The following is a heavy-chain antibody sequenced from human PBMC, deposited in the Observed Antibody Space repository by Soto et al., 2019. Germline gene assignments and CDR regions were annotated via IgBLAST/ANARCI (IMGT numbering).Heavy chain of an antibody. CDR3: GRCVVVGVVSYYCDGMGV. D-gene: IGHD2-21*01. Sequence: QAQLVQSGSELKRPGASLKVSCKTSGYFFSSFGITWVREAPGRGLEWLGWINGYNGRTNYAEKFHDRVSMSTEPSTSTAYWELRSLTSEDTAIYYCGRCVVVGVVSYYCDGMGVWGPGTAVTVSS. CDR2: INGYNGRT. V-gene: IGHV1-18*01. CDR1: GYFFSSFG. J-gene: IGHJ6*02.